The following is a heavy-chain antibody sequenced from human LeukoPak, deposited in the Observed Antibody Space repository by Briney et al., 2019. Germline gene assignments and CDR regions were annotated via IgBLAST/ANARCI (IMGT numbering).Heavy chain of an antibody. CDR1: GGSISSYY. CDR2: IYYGGST. V-gene: IGHV4-59*08. CDR3: ARIPRYNPRLDY. D-gene: IGHD1-14*01. Sequence: SETLSLTCTVSGGSISSYYWNWIRQPPGKGLEWIGYIYYGGSTNYNPSLKSRVTISVDTSKNQFSLKLSSVTAADTAVYYCARIPRYNPRLDYWGQGTLVTVSS. J-gene: IGHJ4*02.